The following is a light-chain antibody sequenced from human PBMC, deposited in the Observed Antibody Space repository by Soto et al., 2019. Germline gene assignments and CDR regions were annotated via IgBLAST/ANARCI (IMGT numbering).Light chain of an antibody. J-gene: IGKJ1*01. CDR2: GAS. CDR1: QSVSSSF. V-gene: IGKV3-20*01. Sequence: EIVLTQSPGTLSLSPGERATLSFRASQSVSSSFLAWYQQKVGQAPRLLIYGASSRATGIPDRFSGSGSGTDFTLTISRLQPEDFAVYYCQQYGSSPRTFGQGTKVHIK. CDR3: QQYGSSPRT.